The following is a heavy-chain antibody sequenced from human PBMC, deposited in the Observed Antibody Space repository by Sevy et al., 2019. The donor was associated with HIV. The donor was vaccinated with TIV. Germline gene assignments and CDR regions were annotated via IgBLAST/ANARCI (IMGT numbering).Heavy chain of an antibody. CDR2: IKSKSNGETT. J-gene: IGHJ4*02. D-gene: IGHD3-22*01. V-gene: IGHV3-15*01. CDR3: TYYYDSSGRPTSDY. CDR1: GFTFNKAW. Sequence: GGSLRLSCAASGFTFNKAWMSWVRQVPGKGLEWVGRIKSKSNGETTDYAAPVKGRFTISRDESKNTLDLQMNGLKTEDTAMYYCTYYYDSSGRPTSDYWGQGTLVTVSS.